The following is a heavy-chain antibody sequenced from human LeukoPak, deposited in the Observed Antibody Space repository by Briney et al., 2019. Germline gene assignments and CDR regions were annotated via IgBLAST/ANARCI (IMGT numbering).Heavy chain of an antibody. D-gene: IGHD3-16*01. CDR3: ARETSQKGAHYMDV. CDR1: GGSISSYY. Sequence: PSETLSLTCTVSGGSISSYYWSWIRQPPGKGLEWIGYIYYSGGTNYNPSLKSRVTISVDTSKNQFSLKVSSVTAADTAVYYCARETSQKGAHYMDVWGKGTTVTISS. CDR2: IYYSGGT. J-gene: IGHJ6*03. V-gene: IGHV4-59*01.